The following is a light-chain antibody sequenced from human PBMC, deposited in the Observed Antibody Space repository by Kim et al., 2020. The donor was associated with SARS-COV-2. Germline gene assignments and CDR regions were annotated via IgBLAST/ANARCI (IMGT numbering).Light chain of an antibody. CDR1: NIGSKS. CDR2: YDS. J-gene: IGLJ3*02. CDR3: QVWDSSSDHRV. V-gene: IGLV3-21*04. Sequence: SYELTQPPSVSVALGKTARITCGGNNIGSKSVHWYQQKPGQAPVLVIYYDSDRPSGIPERFSGSNSGNTATLTISRVEAGDEADYYCQVWDSSSDHRVFGGGTKLTVL.